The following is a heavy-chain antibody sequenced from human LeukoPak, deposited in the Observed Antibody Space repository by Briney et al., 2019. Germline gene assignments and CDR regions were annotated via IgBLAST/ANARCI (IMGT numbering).Heavy chain of an antibody. CDR2: IIPILGIA. Sequence: PAASVKVSCKASGGTFSSYTVSWVRQAPGQGLEWMGRIIPILGIANYALKFQGRVTITADKSTSTAYMELSSLRSEDTAVYYCARDGYSNHFDYWGQGTLVTVSS. D-gene: IGHD4-11*01. CDR3: ARDGYSNHFDY. CDR1: GGTFSSYT. J-gene: IGHJ4*02. V-gene: IGHV1-69*04.